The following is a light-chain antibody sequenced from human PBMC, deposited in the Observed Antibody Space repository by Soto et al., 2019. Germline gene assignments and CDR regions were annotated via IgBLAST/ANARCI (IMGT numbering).Light chain of an antibody. V-gene: IGKV4-1*01. J-gene: IGKJ1*01. Sequence: DIVMTQSPDSLAVSLGERATINCKSSQSVLYSSNNKNYLAWYQQKPGQPPKLLIYWASIRESGVPDRFSGSESGTDFNLTINNLQAEDVAVYYCQQYYSPWTFGQGTKVEIK. CDR3: QQYYSPWT. CDR2: WAS. CDR1: QSVLYSSNNKNY.